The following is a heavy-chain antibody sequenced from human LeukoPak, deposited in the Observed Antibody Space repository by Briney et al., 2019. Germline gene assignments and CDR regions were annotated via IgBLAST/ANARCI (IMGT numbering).Heavy chain of an antibody. CDR3: ARAPHYDILTGYYAEGWFDP. Sequence: KPSQTLSLTCTVSGGAIGNGSYFWSWIRQPAGIGLEWIGRIQTSGSTNYNPSLKSRVTISIDTSQNQFSLKLSSVTAADTAVYYCARAPHYDILTGYYAEGWFDPWGQGTLVTVSS. V-gene: IGHV4-61*02. CDR1: GGAIGNGSYF. CDR2: IQTSGST. D-gene: IGHD3-9*01. J-gene: IGHJ5*02.